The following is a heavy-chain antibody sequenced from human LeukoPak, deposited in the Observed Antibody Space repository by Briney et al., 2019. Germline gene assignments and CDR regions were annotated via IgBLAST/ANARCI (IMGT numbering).Heavy chain of an antibody. J-gene: IGHJ4*02. D-gene: IGHD3-10*01. CDR1: GYAFSSSG. CDR3: AKALSFGSDY. Sequence: GGSLRLSCAASGYAFSSSGMHWVREGPGKGLEWVAFIYSVGSNKYYADSVKGRFTISRDNSKNMLYLQMNSLKPEDTAVYYCAKALSFGSDYWGQGTLVTVSS. V-gene: IGHV3-30*02. CDR2: IYSVGSNK.